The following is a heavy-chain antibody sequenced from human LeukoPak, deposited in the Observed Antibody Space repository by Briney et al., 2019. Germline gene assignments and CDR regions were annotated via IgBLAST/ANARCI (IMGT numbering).Heavy chain of an antibody. Sequence: GGSLRLSCAPSGFTISRFRMNSVRQAPGKGLEWVSSISSSSSYIYYADSVKGRFTISRDNAKNSLYLQMNSLRAEVTAVYYCAREHNVTKAFDIWGQGTMVTVSS. CDR3: AREHNVTKAFDI. V-gene: IGHV3-21*01. CDR1: GFTISRFR. CDR2: ISSSSSYI. D-gene: IGHD4-17*01. J-gene: IGHJ3*02.